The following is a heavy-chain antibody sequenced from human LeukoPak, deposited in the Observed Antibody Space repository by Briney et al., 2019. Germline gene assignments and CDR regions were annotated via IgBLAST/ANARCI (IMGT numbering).Heavy chain of an antibody. Sequence: GGSLRLSCAASGFTFSSYSMTWVRQAPGKGLEWVSSISSSSSYIYYADSVKGRFTISRDNAKNSLYLQMNSLRAEDTAVYYCARDCRLLDRGSGDYWGQGTLVTVSS. V-gene: IGHV3-21*01. CDR1: GFTFSSYS. J-gene: IGHJ4*02. CDR2: ISSSSSYI. D-gene: IGHD3-3*01. CDR3: ARDCRLLDRGSGDY.